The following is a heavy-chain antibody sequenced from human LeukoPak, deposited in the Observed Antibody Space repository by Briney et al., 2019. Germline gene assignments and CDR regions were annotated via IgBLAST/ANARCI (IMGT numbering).Heavy chain of an antibody. V-gene: IGHV3-23*01. CDR3: AKDIQLST. CDR2: ISFSGDNS. D-gene: IGHD5-24*01. J-gene: IGHJ3*01. CDR1: GFTFSSYG. Sequence: GGSLRLSCAASGFTFSSYGMHWVRQAPGKGLEWISLISFSGDNSYADSVKGRFTISRDNSKNTLSLQMNSLRVEDTAIYYCAKDIQLSTWGLGTMVIVSS.